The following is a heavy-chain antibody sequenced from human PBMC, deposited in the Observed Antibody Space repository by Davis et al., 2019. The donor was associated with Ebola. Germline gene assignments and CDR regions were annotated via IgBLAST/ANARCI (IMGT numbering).Heavy chain of an antibody. CDR3: AKSGSSLVGATLVY. J-gene: IGHJ4*02. CDR1: GGSISSYY. Sequence: MPSETLSPTCTVSGGSISSYYWGWIRQSPGKGLEWIGYIYYSGSTDYSPSLRGRVTISLDTSKNQFSLRLSSVTAADTAVYYCAKSGSSLVGATLVYWGQGTLVTVTS. CDR2: IYYSGST. V-gene: IGHV4-59*01. D-gene: IGHD1-26*01.